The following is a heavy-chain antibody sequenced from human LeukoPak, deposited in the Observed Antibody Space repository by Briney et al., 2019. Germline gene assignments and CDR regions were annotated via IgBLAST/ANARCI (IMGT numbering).Heavy chain of an antibody. CDR1: GFTFSSYA. CDR3: AKGSWFGESDY. D-gene: IGHD3-10*01. CDR2: TSGRGGST. Sequence: GGSLRLSCAASGFTFSSYAMSWVRQAPGKGLEWVSATSGRGGSTYYADSVKGRFTISEDNSKNTLYLQMNSLRAEDTAVYYCAKGSWFGESDYWGQGTLVTVSS. V-gene: IGHV3-23*01. J-gene: IGHJ4*02.